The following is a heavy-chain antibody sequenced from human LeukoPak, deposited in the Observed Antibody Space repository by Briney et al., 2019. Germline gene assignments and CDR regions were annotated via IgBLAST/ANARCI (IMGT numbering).Heavy chain of an antibody. J-gene: IGHJ5*02. Sequence: GGSLRLSCEASGFSFDDYAMHWVRQAPGKGLEWVAGISRNSYNIAYGDSVKGRFTISRDNSKNTLYLQMNSLRAEDTAVYYCAKDTYTWMAPPPNWFDPWGQGTLVTVSS. CDR1: GFSFDDYA. D-gene: IGHD2-2*02. CDR2: ISRNSYNI. CDR3: AKDTYTWMAPPPNWFDP. V-gene: IGHV3-9*01.